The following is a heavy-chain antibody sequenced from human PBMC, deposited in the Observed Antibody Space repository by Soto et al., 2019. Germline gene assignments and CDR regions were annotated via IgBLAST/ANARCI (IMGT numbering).Heavy chain of an antibody. J-gene: IGHJ3*02. CDR2: IVVGSGNT. Sequence: ASVKVSCKASGFTFTSSAMQWVRQARGQRLEWIGWIVVGSGNTNYAQKFQERVTITRDMSTSTAYMELSSLRSEDTAVYYCAADLAYYYGSGIIAFDIWGQGTMVTVSS. V-gene: IGHV1-58*02. CDR3: AADLAYYYGSGIIAFDI. D-gene: IGHD3-10*01. CDR1: GFTFTSSA.